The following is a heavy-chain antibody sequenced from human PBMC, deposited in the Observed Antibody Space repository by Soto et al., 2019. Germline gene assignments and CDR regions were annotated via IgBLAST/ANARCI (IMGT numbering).Heavy chain of an antibody. CDR1: GFSFRNYA. CDR3: AKEAEENENVPIPGDN. D-gene: IGHD1-1*01. Sequence: EVQLLESGGGLVQPGGSLRLSCAASGFSFRNYAMTWVRQAPGKGLECVSGLSGSGTMRYYADSVRGRFIISRDNAKNTLFLQMDNLRVEDSAVYYCAKEAEENENVPIPGDNWGQGTPVTVSS. CDR2: LSGSGTMR. J-gene: IGHJ4*02. V-gene: IGHV3-23*01.